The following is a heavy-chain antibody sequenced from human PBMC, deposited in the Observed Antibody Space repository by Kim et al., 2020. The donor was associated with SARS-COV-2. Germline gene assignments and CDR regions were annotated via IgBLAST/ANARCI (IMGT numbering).Heavy chain of an antibody. CDR2: IYYSGST. CDR1: GGSISSSSYY. V-gene: IGHV4-39*01. CDR3: ARHKRNIVVVPAATHTTIGIFGWFDP. Sequence: SETLSLTCTVSGGSISSSSYYWGWIRQPPGKGLEWIGSIYYSGSTYYNPSLKSRVTISVDTSKNQFSLKLSSVTAADTAVYYCARHKRNIVVVPAATHTTIGIFGWFDPWGQGTLVTVSS. D-gene: IGHD2-2*01. J-gene: IGHJ5*02.